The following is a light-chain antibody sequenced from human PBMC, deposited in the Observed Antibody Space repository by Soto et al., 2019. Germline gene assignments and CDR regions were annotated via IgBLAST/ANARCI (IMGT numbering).Light chain of an antibody. CDR3: HQYNSYSNT. J-gene: IGKJ2*01. CDR1: QSISSW. V-gene: IGKV1-5*01. Sequence: DIQMTQSPSTLSASVGDRVTITCRASQSISSWLAWYQQKPGKAPKLLIYDASSLESGVPSRFSGSGSGTEFTLTISSLLPDDFATYYCHQYNSYSNTFGQGTKLEI. CDR2: DAS.